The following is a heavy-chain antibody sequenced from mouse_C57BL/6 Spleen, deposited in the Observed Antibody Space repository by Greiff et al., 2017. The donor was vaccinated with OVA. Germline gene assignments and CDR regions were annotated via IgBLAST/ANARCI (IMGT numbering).Heavy chain of an antibody. D-gene: IGHD1-1*01. J-gene: IGHJ4*01. CDR3: ARWDYGSSRLAMDY. CDR1: FYPFPTYV. CDR2: IYPGSGST. V-gene: IGHV1-55*01. Sequence: QVQLQQPGAELVKPGASVKRSCKSSFYPFPTYVLTWVKQRPGQGLEWIGDIYPGSGSTNYNEKFKSKATLTVDTSSSTAYMQLSSLTSEDSAVYYCARWDYGSSRLAMDYWGQGTSVTVSS.